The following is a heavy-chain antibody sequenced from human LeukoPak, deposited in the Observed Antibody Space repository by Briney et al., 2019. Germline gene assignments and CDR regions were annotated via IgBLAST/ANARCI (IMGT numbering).Heavy chain of an antibody. D-gene: IGHD6-19*01. CDR2: INAGNGNT. CDR3: ARVSGWYYGFDY. CDR1: GYTFTRYA. J-gene: IGHJ4*02. Sequence: ASVKVSCKASGYTFTRYALNWVRQAPGQRLEWMGWINAGNGNTKYSQKFQGRVTITRDTSASTAYMELSSLRSEDTAVYYCARVSGWYYGFDYWGQGTLVTVSS. V-gene: IGHV1-3*01.